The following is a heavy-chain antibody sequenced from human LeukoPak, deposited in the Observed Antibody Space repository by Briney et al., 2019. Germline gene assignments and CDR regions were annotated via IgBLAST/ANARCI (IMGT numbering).Heavy chain of an antibody. CDR1: GYTFTNYH. CDR3: ARTTSFTASGYDY. Sequence: GASVKVSCKASGYTFTNYHINWVPQATGQGLEWMGWMNPNNGDSGYAQKFQGRVTITRDTSISTSYMELRSLRSDDTAVYFCARTTSFTASGYDYWGQGTLVTVSS. V-gene: IGHV1-8*03. D-gene: IGHD6-25*01. J-gene: IGHJ4*02. CDR2: MNPNNGDS.